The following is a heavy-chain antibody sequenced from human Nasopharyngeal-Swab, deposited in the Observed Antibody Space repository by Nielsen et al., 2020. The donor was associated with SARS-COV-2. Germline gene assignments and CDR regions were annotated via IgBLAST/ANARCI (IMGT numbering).Heavy chain of an antibody. J-gene: IGHJ6*02. CDR2: ISYDGSNK. CDR3: AKEAGYYDILTGYYLSLGYGMDV. D-gene: IGHD3-9*01. V-gene: IGHV3-30*18. CDR1: GFTFSSYG. Sequence: GGPLRLSCAASGFTFSSYGMHWVRQAPGKGLEWVAVISYDGSNKYYADSVKGRFTISRDNSKNTLYLQMNSLRAEDTAVYYCAKEAGYYDILTGYYLSLGYGMDVWGQGTTVTVSS.